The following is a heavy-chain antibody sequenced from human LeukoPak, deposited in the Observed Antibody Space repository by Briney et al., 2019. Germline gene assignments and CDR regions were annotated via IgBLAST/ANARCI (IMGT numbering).Heavy chain of an antibody. D-gene: IGHD4-23*01. J-gene: IGHJ4*02. CDR3: ARRGDGGRSFDY. V-gene: IGHV3-7*03. CDR2: IKQDGGQI. CDR1: EFTFSSYW. Sequence: PGGSLRLSCAASEFTFSSYWMSWVRQAPGKGLEWVANIKQDGGQIYYLESVKGRFTISRDNSKNTLYLQVNSLRAEDTAVYYCARRGDGGRSFDYWGQGTLVTVSS.